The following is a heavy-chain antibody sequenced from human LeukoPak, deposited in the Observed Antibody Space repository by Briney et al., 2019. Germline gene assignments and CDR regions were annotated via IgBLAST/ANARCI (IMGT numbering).Heavy chain of an antibody. CDR3: ARGSPGNCSGGSCYLYYFDY. J-gene: IGHJ4*02. Sequence: SETLSLTCTVSGGSISSYYWSWIRQPPGKGLEWIGYIYYSGSTNYNPSLKSRVTISVDTSKNQFSLNLSSVTAADTAVYYCARGSPGNCSGGSCYLYYFDYWGQGTLVTVSS. V-gene: IGHV4-59*12. D-gene: IGHD2-15*01. CDR1: GGSISSYY. CDR2: IYYSGST.